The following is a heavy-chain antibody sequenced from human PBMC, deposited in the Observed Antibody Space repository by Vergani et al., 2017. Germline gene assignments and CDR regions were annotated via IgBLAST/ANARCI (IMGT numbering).Heavy chain of an antibody. D-gene: IGHD3-22*01. CDR3: ARVDSSGYYSFDY. V-gene: IGHV4-59*01. CDR2: IYYSGST. CDR1: GGSISSYY. Sequence: QVQLQQWGAGLLKPSETLSLTCTVSGGSISSYYWSWIRQPPGKGLEWIGYIYYSGSTNYNPSLKSRVTISVDTSKNQFSLKLSSVTAADTAVYYCARVDSSGYYSFDYWGQGTLVTVSS. J-gene: IGHJ4*02.